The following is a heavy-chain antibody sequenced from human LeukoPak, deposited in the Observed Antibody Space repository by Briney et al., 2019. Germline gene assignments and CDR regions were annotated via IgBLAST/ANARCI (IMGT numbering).Heavy chain of an antibody. Sequence: GGSLRLSCAASGFTFSDYYMSWIRQAPGKGLECVAYMSSSGISLYYADSVKGRFTISRDNAMNSLYLQMNSLRAEDTAVYYCAKDLNWGGRWGQGTLVTVSS. D-gene: IGHD7-27*01. V-gene: IGHV3-11*01. J-gene: IGHJ4*02. CDR2: MSSSGISL. CDR3: AKDLNWGGR. CDR1: GFTFSDYY.